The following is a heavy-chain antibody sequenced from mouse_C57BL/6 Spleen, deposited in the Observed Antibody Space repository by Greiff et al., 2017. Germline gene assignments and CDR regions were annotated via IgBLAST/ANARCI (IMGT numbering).Heavy chain of an antibody. CDR1: GYSITSGYY. J-gene: IGHJ2*01. CDR3: ARHDYFYYFDY. Sequence: EVQLQESGPGLVKPSQSLSLTCSVTGYSITSGYYWNWIRQFPGNKLEWMGYISYDGSNNYNPSLKNRISITRDTSKNQFFLKLNSVTTEDTATYYCARHDYFYYFDYWGQGTTLTVSS. V-gene: IGHV3-6*01. CDR2: ISYDGSN. D-gene: IGHD2-4*01.